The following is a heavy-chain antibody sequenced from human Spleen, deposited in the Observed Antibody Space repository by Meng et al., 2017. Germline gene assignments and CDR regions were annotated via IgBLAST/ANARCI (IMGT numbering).Heavy chain of an antibody. Sequence: SVKVSCKASGYTFTSYGISWVRQAPGQGLEWMGGIIPIFGTANYAQKFQGRVTITTDESTSTAYMELSSLRSEDTAVYYCARSGIRPPRDAFDIWGQGTMVTVSS. CDR3: ARSGIRPPRDAFDI. CDR1: GYTFTSYG. J-gene: IGHJ3*02. D-gene: IGHD1-1*01. CDR2: IIPIFGTA. V-gene: IGHV1-69*05.